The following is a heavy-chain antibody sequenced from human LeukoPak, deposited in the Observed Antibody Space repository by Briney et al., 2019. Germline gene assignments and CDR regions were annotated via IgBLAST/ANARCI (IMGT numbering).Heavy chain of an antibody. Sequence: PGGSLRLSCAASGFTVSSNYMSGVRQAPGKGLEWVSVIYSGGRTYYADSVKGRFTISRNNSKDTPYLQMNSLRAEDTAVYYCARSKGAGYYYGSGSPPRFDYWGQGTLVTVSS. CDR3: ARSKGAGYYYGSGSPPRFDY. CDR1: GFTVSSNY. V-gene: IGHV3-53*01. CDR2: IYSGGRT. D-gene: IGHD3-10*01. J-gene: IGHJ4*02.